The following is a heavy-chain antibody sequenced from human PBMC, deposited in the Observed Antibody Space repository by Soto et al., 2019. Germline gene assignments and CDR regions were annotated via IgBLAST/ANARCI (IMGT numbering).Heavy chain of an antibody. J-gene: IGHJ5*02. CDR1: GGSISSSSYY. CDR2: IYYSGST. V-gene: IGHV4-39*01. Sequence: QLQLQESGPGLVKPSEPLSLTCTVSGGSISSSSYYWGWIRQPPGKGLEWIGSIYYSGSTYYNPSLKSRVTISVDTSKNQFSLKLSSVTAADTAVYYCASYYYGSGSYYNVLATNWFDPWGQGTLVTVSS. CDR3: ASYYYGSGSYYNVLATNWFDP. D-gene: IGHD3-10*01.